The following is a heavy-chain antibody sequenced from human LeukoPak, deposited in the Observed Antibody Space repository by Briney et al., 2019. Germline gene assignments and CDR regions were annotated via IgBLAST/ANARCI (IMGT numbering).Heavy chain of an antibody. CDR1: GFTFSSYW. V-gene: IGHV3-74*01. J-gene: IGHJ4*02. CDR2: INSDGSST. CDR3: AKRVLVVPRGHFDY. Sequence: GGSLRLSCAASGFTFSSYWMHWVRQAPGKGLLWVSRINSDGSSTSYADSVKGRFTISRDNAKNTLYLQMNSLRAEDTAVYYCAKRVLVVPRGHFDYWGQGTLVTVSS. D-gene: IGHD3-22*01.